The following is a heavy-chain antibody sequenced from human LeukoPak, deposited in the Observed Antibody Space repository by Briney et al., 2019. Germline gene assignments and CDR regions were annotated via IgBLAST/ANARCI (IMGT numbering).Heavy chain of an antibody. CDR1: GGSISSGSYY. CDR3: ARGYDYSNYDAPSDY. CDR2: IYTSGST. J-gene: IGHJ4*02. V-gene: IGHV4-61*02. Sequence: SQTLSLTCTVSGGSISSGSYYWSWIRQPAGKGLEWIGRIYTSGSTNYNPSLKSRVTMSVDTSKNQFSLKLSSVTAADTAVYYCARGYDYSNYDAPSDYWGQGTLVTVSS. D-gene: IGHD4-11*01.